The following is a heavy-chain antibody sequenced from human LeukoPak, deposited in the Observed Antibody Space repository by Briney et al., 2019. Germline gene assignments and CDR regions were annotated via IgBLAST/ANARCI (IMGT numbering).Heavy chain of an antibody. D-gene: IGHD1-26*01. CDR2: ISGRSSTI. CDR1: AFTFSDYS. V-gene: IGHV3-48*01. Sequence: GGSLRLSCAASAFTFSDYSMNWVRQAPGQGLEWISYISGRSSTIYYADSVRGRFTISRDNAKNSMYLQMNSLRAEDTAVYYCARDRLTSGSYFFDYWGQGTLVTVSS. CDR3: ARDRLTSGSYFFDY. J-gene: IGHJ4*02.